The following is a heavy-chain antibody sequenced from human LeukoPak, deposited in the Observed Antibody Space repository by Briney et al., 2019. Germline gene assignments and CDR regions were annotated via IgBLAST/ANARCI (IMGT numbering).Heavy chain of an antibody. V-gene: IGHV3-23*01. CDR2: ISVSGAGT. D-gene: IGHD3-22*01. CDR3: ANTEASSGYYPQWNYYGMDV. CDR1: GFTFSSYA. Sequence: PAGSLRLSCAASGFTFSSYAMGWIRQAPGKGLEWVSAISVSGAGTYYADSVKGRFTISRDNSKNTLYLQMYSLRAEDTAVYYCANTEASSGYYPQWNYYGMDVWGQGTTVTVSS. J-gene: IGHJ6*02.